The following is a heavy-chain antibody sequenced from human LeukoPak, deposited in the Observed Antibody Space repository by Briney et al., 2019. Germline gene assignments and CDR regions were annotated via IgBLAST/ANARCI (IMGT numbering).Heavy chain of an antibody. CDR1: GFTVSSYS. CDR3: ARAVLAAAVNSGFDY. V-gene: IGHV3-21*01. CDR2: ISSISSYI. D-gene: IGHD6-13*01. Sequence: RAGGSLRLSCAASGFTVSSYSMNWVRQAPGKGREWVSSISSISSYIYYADSVKGRFTLPRDNTKNSLYLQMNSLTAKDTAVYYCARAVLAAAVNSGFDYWGQGTLVTVSS. J-gene: IGHJ4*02.